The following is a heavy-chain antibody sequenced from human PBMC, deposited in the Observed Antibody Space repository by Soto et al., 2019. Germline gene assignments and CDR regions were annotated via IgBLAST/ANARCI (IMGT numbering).Heavy chain of an antibody. J-gene: IGHJ6*02. CDR2: IIPIFGTA. Sequence: SVKVSCKASGGTFSSYAISWVRQAPGQGLEWMGGIIPIFGTANYAQKFQGRVTITADESTSTAYMELSSLRSEDTAVYYCARDGIAARHYYYGMDVWGQGTTVTVSS. V-gene: IGHV1-69*13. D-gene: IGHD6-6*01. CDR1: GGTFSSYA. CDR3: ARDGIAARHYYYGMDV.